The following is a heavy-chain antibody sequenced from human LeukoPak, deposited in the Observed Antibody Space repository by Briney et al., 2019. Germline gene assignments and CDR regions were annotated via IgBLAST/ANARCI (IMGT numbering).Heavy chain of an antibody. V-gene: IGHV3-49*03. Sequence: LSLTCAVYGGSFSGYYWSWIRQPPGKGLEWIGFIRSKAYGGTTEYAASVKGGFTISRDDSKSIAYLQMNSLKTEDTAVYYCTRAPHSYGSYYFDYWGQGTLVTVSS. J-gene: IGHJ4*02. CDR2: IRSKAYGGTT. CDR1: GGSFSGYY. D-gene: IGHD5-18*01. CDR3: TRAPHSYGSYYFDY.